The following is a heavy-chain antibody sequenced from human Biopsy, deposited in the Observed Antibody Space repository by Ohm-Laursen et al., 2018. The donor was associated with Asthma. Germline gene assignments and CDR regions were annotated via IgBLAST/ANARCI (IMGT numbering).Heavy chain of an antibody. D-gene: IGHD3-22*01. J-gene: IGHJ4*02. CDR1: GFAVSRDH. V-gene: IGHV3-53*01. CDR3: ARGDSSNWSHYYFDY. Sequence: SLSLSCAASGFAVSRDHMFWVRQAPGKGLEWVSVIYSGGTSHTADSVRGRFPISRDYSKNTLYLQMHSLRAEDTAVYYCARGDSSNWSHYYFDYWGQGTLVTVSS. CDR2: IYSGGTS.